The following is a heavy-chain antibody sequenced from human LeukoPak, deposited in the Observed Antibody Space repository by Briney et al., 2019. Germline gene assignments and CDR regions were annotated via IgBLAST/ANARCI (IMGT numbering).Heavy chain of an antibody. CDR3: ARSDYHNSGSHTVFDAFDI. Sequence: SETLSLTCTVSGGSISRYYWSWIRRPPGKGLEWIGYIDDSGNTNYNPSLKSQVTISVDKSKNQFSLKLSFVTAADTAMYYCARSDYHNSGSHTVFDAFDIWGQGTRVTVSP. CDR1: GGSISRYY. CDR2: IDDSGNT. D-gene: IGHD3-10*01. V-gene: IGHV4-59*01. J-gene: IGHJ3*02.